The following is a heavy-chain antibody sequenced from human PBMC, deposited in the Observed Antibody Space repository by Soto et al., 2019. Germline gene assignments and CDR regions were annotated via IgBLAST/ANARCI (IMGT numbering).Heavy chain of an antibody. CDR3: AGGDSGSFDS. J-gene: IGHJ4*02. Sequence: GSLRLSCAASGFTFSDYYFTWIRQAPGKGLEWVSYISFSGSTMYYADSVKGRFTISRDNAKNSLYLQMNNLRPEDTAVYYCAGGDSGSFDSWGQGTLVTVSS. CDR1: GFTFSDYY. CDR2: ISFSGSTM. V-gene: IGHV3-11*01. D-gene: IGHD3-16*01.